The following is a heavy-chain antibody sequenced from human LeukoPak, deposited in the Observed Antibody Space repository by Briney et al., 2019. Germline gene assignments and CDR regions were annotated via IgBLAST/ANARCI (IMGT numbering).Heavy chain of an antibody. CDR1: GFVFSNYW. D-gene: IGHD4/OR15-4a*01. CDR3: ARRKEVQTTFDY. Sequence: GGSLRLSCVASGFVFSNYWMGWVRQAPGKGLEWVANIKEDGGETYYVDTVKGRFTISRDNAKNSLDLQMNSLRDEDTAVYYCARRKEVQTTFDYWGQGTLVTVSS. CDR2: IKEDGGET. V-gene: IGHV3-7*01. J-gene: IGHJ4*02.